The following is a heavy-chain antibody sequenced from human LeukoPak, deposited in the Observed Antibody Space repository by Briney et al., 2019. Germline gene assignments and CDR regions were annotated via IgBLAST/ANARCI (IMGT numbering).Heavy chain of an antibody. CDR2: IYTSGST. Sequence: SDTLSLLCRLSGRSINNYYGRGTRHSAGKGLEWVGCIYTSGSTDYNPSLESRVSISVDTSKNQFSLKLRSVTAADTAVYYCARELQTYDGDGYYHDYWGQGTLVTVSS. D-gene: IGHD3-22*01. CDR1: GRSINNYY. CDR3: ARELQTYDGDGYYHDY. V-gene: IGHV4-4*07. J-gene: IGHJ4*02.